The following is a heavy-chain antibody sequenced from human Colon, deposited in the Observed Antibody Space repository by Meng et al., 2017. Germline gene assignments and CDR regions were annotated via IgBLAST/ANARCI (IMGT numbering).Heavy chain of an antibody. V-gene: IGHV3-30*01. CDR2: ISYDGSNK. Sequence: GGSLRLSCAASGFTFSSYAMHWVRQAPGKGLEWVAVISYDGSNKYYADSVKGRFTISRDNSKNTLYLQMNSLRAEDTAVYYCARGGYGPTEINAFDIWGQGTMVTVSS. J-gene: IGHJ3*02. CDR1: GFTFSSYA. CDR3: ARGGYGPTEINAFDI. D-gene: IGHD5-12*01.